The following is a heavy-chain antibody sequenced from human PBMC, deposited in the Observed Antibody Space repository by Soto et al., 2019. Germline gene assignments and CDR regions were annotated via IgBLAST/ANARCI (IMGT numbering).Heavy chain of an antibody. V-gene: IGHV3-23*01. J-gene: IGHJ4*02. CDR3: AKLANWGFAY. CDR1: GFTFSNYD. CDR2: FSGAGGSI. D-gene: IGHD7-27*01. Sequence: EVQLLESGGGLVQPGGSLRLSCAASGFTFSNYDMSWVRQAPGKGLEWVSAFSGAGGSIYYAASVKDRFTITTDTSKNTFYLQMNSLRVDGTSLYDCAKLANWGFAYWGQGTLVSV.